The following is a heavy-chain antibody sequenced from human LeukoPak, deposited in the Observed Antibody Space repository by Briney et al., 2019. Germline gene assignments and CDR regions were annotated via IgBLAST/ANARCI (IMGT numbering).Heavy chain of an antibody. CDR3: ATRKLGNDY. V-gene: IGHV4-59*02. Sequence: SGTLSLTCTVSGGSVSNYYWSWIRQSPGKGLEWIGYIYYTETSCNPSLKSRVTISADTSKNQFSLKLYSVTAADTAVYYCATRKLGNDYWGQGTLVTVSS. D-gene: IGHD7-27*01. J-gene: IGHJ4*02. CDR2: IYYTET. CDR1: GGSVSNYY.